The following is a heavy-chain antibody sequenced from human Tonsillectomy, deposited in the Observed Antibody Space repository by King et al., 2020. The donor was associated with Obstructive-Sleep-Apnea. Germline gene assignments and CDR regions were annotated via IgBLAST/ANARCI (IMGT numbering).Heavy chain of an antibody. V-gene: IGHV3-15*01. D-gene: IGHD6-13*01. CDR3: TTWARGGIAAAGMGLDY. CDR2: IKSEPDGGTT. J-gene: IGHJ4*02. Sequence: EVQLVESGGGLVKPGGSLILSCAASGFTFSNAWMSWFRQAPGKGLEWVGRIKSEPDGGTTDYAGPVKGRLTISVDDSKTTQYLQMNSLKTEDTAVYYCTTWARGGIAAAGMGLDYWGQGTLVTVSS. CDR1: GFTFSNAW.